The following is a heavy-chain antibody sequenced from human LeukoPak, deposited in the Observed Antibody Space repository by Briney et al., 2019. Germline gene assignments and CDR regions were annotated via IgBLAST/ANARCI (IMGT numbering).Heavy chain of an antibody. CDR1: GLTFTNSG. CDR3: VRHYCSGGSCNFDY. V-gene: IGHV3-21*01. D-gene: IGHD2-15*01. Sequence: PGGSLRLSCATSGLTFTNSGMSWVRQPPGKGLEWVSSIGATNSNTYYADSVKGRFTISRDNAKNSLYLQMDSLRAEDTAVYYCVRHYCSGGSCNFDYWGQGTLVTVSS. J-gene: IGHJ4*02. CDR2: IGATNSNT.